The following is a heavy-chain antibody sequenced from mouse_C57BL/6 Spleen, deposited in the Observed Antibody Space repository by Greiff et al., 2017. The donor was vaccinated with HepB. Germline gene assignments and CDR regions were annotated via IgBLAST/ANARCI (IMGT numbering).Heavy chain of an antibody. Sequence: EVKLMESGGGLVKPGGSLKLSCAASGFTFSSYTMSWVRQTPEKRLEWVATISGGGGNTYYPDSVKGRFTISRDNAKNTLYLQMSSLRSEDTALYYCARQANGYLYYFDYWGQGTTLTVSS. J-gene: IGHJ2*01. CDR3: ARQANGYLYYFDY. CDR1: GFTFSSYT. D-gene: IGHD2-2*01. V-gene: IGHV5-9*01. CDR2: ISGGGGNT.